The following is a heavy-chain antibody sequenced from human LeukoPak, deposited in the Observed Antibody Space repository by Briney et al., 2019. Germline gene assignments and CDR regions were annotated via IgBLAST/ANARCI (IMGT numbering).Heavy chain of an antibody. Sequence: PETLSLTCPVSGGSISTYYWSWVRQPPGKGLEWIGYMYNSGSTNYNPSLKSRVTISIDTSKNPFSLRLCSVTAADTAVYYCARQGSGGRSFDVWGQGTMVTVSS. CDR1: GGSISTYY. V-gene: IGHV4-59*08. D-gene: IGHD1-26*01. CDR2: MYNSGST. CDR3: ARQGSGGRSFDV. J-gene: IGHJ3*01.